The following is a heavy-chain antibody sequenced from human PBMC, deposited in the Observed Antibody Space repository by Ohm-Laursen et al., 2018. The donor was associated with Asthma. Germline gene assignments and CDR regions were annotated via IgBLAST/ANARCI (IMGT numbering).Heavy chain of an antibody. J-gene: IGHJ3*02. V-gene: IGHV3-30-3*01. CDR3: ARDYSDNGSRRWLLVMDAFDI. Sequence: SLRLSCTASGFTFSSLAMHWVRQAPGKGLEWVAVISYHGSNQFYTNSVKGRFTISRDDSKNTLYLQMNSLRAEDTAVYYCARDYSDNGSRRWLLVMDAFDIRGQGTMVTVSS. CDR1: GFTFSSLA. CDR2: ISYHGSNQ. D-gene: IGHD5-24*01.